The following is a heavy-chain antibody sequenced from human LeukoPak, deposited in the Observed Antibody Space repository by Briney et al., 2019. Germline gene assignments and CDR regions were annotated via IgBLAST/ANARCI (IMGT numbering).Heavy chain of an antibody. CDR2: ISGSGGST. D-gene: IGHD5-18*01. CDR1: GFTFSSYA. J-gene: IGHJ1*01. V-gene: IGHV3-23*01. CDR3: ARDHNIDTAMVAFQH. Sequence: GGSLRLSCAASGFTFSSYAMSWVRQAPGKGLEWVSAISGSGGSTYYADSVKGRFTISRDNSKNTLYLQMNSLRAEDTAVYYCARDHNIDTAMVAFQHWGQGTLVTVSS.